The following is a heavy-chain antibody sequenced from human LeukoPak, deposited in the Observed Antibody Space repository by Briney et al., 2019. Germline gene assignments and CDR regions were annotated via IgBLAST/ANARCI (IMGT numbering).Heavy chain of an antibody. V-gene: IGHV1-46*01. CDR3: ARARKNKWELLSSWFDP. CDR2: INPSGGST. D-gene: IGHD1-26*01. Sequence: GASVKVSCKASGYTFTSYYMHWVRQAPGQGLEWMGIINPSGGSTSYARKFQGRVTMTRDMSSSTVYMELSSLRSEDTAVYYCARARKNKWELLSSWFDPWGQGTLVTVSS. J-gene: IGHJ5*02. CDR1: GYTFTSYY.